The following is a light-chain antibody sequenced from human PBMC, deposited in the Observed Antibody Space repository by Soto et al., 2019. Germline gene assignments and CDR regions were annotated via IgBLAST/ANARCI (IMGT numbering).Light chain of an antibody. CDR3: QQYSDHWT. CDR1: QNIDNW. V-gene: IGKV1-5*03. CDR2: KAS. J-gene: IGKJ1*01. Sequence: DIQMTQSPSTLSASVGDRVTLTCRASQNIDNWLAWYQQKPGKAPNLLIYKASNLQTGVPSRFSGSGYGTEFTLTISSLQPDDVATYYCQQYSDHWTFGQGTKVDIK.